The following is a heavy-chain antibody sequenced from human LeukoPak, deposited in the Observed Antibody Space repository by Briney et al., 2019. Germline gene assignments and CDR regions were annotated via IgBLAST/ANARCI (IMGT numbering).Heavy chain of an antibody. CDR1: GGSISSYY. V-gene: IGHV4-59*08. Sequence: PSETLSLTCTVSGGSISSYYWSWIRQPPGKGLEWIGYIYYSGSTNYNPSLKSRVTISVDTSKNQFSLKLSSVTAADTAVYYCARGSYYYGSGSYLHGMDVWGQGTTVTVSS. CDR3: ARGSYYYGSGSYLHGMDV. CDR2: IYYSGST. J-gene: IGHJ6*02. D-gene: IGHD3-10*01.